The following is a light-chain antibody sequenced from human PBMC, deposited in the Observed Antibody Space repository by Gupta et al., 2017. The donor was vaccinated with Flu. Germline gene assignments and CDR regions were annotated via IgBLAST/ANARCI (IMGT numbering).Light chain of an antibody. J-gene: IGLJ1*01. CDR3: AAWDDSLNGHYV. Sequence: QSVLAQPPSASGPPGQRVTIPCSGSSSNIGSNTVNWYQQVPSAAPKLLIYGNNQRPSGVPDRFSGSKSGTSASLAISGLQSEDEADYYCAAWDDSLNGHYVFGTGTRVTVL. CDR1: SSNIGSNT. CDR2: GNN. V-gene: IGLV1-44*01.